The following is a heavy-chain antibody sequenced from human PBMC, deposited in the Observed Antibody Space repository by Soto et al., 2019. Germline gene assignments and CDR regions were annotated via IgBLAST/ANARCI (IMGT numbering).Heavy chain of an antibody. CDR1: GFTFSSYG. D-gene: IGHD6-19*01. Sequence: QVQLVESGGGVVQPGRSLRLSCAASGFTFSSYGMHWVRQAPGKGLEWVAVIWYDGSNKYYADSVKGRFTISRDNSKKTLYLQMNSLRAEDTAVYYCARDSGAGTPGYWGQGTLVTVSS. V-gene: IGHV3-33*01. CDR3: ARDSGAGTPGY. J-gene: IGHJ4*02. CDR2: IWYDGSNK.